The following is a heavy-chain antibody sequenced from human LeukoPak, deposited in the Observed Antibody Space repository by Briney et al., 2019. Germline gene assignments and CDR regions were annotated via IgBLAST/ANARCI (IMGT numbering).Heavy chain of an antibody. D-gene: IGHD3-10*01. J-gene: IGHJ4*02. CDR2: VSGSGGST. V-gene: IGHV3-23*01. Sequence: GGSLRLPCAASGFTFSSYAMTWVRQAPGKGLQWVSAVSGSGGSTYYADSAKGRFTISRDNSKNTLYLQMNTLRAEDTAVYYCAREYGSGGYYYDYWGQGTLVTVSS. CDR3: AREYGSGGYYYDY. CDR1: GFTFSSYA.